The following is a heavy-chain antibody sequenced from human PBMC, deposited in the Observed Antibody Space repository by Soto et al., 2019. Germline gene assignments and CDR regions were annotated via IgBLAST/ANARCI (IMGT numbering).Heavy chain of an antibody. CDR2: IKDDGSDI. J-gene: IGHJ1*01. CDR3: ATTLTTSAEYFQH. Sequence: EVQLVESGGGLVQPGGSLRLSCAASGFIFRNYWMSWVRQAPGKGLEWVAHIKDDGSDIHYVDSVKDRFTISRDNAKSSLILQMTSLRTEDTAVYYCATTLTTSAEYFQHWGQGTPVTVAS. V-gene: IGHV3-7*01. CDR1: GFIFRNYW. D-gene: IGHD3-16*01.